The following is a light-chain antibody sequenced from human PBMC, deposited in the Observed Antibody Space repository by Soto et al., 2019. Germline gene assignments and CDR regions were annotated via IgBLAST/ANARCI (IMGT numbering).Light chain of an antibody. J-gene: IGLJ1*01. CDR2: EVN. V-gene: IGLV2-8*01. Sequence: QSVLAQPPSASGSPGQSVAISCTGTSSDVGGYNYVSWYQQHPGKAPKLMIYEVNKRPSGVPDRFSGSKSGNTASLTVSGLQADDEADYYCSSYAACSNVFVPRPNVTVL. CDR1: SSDVGGYNY. CDR3: SSYAACSNV.